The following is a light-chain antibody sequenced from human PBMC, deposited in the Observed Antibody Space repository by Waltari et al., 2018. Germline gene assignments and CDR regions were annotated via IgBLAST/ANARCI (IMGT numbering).Light chain of an antibody. CDR2: DVT. Sequence: QSALTQPRSVSGSPGQSVTISCSGTSSDIGGYNYVSWYQQHPGKAPKVLIYDVTERPPGVPDRFSGSKSGNTASLTISGLQAEDEADYYCCSYADTYTWVFGGGTKLTVL. J-gene: IGLJ3*02. CDR3: CSYADTYTWV. CDR1: SSDIGGYNY. V-gene: IGLV2-11*01.